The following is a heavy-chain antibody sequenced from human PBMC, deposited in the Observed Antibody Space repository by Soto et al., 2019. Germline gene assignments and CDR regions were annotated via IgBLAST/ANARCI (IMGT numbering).Heavy chain of an antibody. CDR1: GFTFSSYS. CDR3: ARDAVGYGDYFDY. V-gene: IGHV3-21*01. CDR2: ISSSSSYI. Sequence: EVQLVESGGGLVKPGGSLRLSCAASGFTFSSYSMNWVRQAPGKGLEWVSSISSSSSYIYYADSVKGRFTISRDNAKNSRYLQMNSLRAEDTAVYYCARDAVGYGDYFDYWGQGTLVTVSS. J-gene: IGHJ4*02. D-gene: IGHD5-18*01.